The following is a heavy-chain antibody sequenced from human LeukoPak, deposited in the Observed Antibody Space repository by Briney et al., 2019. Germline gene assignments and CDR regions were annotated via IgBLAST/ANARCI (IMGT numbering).Heavy chain of an antibody. D-gene: IGHD3-10*01. Sequence: ASVKVSCKASGYTFTSYAMHWVRQAPGQRLEWMGWINAGNGNTKYSQKFQGRVTITRDTSASTAYMELSSLRSEDTAVYYCARVGVRGVMIDYWGQGTLVTVSS. CDR1: GYTFTSYA. CDR2: INAGNGNT. CDR3: ARVGVRGVMIDY. V-gene: IGHV1-3*01. J-gene: IGHJ4*02.